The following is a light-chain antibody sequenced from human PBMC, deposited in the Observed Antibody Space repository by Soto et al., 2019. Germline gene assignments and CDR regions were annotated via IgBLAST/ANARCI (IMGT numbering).Light chain of an antibody. Sequence: ETVITQSLGPLSFSPVERATLSCRASQSVASNLAWYQQQPGQAPRLLIYDASTRATGVPARFSGSGSGTEFTLSISSLQSEDSAVYYCQQYNNWPWTFGQGTKVDIK. CDR1: QSVASN. CDR2: DAS. J-gene: IGKJ1*01. CDR3: QQYNNWPWT. V-gene: IGKV3-15*01.